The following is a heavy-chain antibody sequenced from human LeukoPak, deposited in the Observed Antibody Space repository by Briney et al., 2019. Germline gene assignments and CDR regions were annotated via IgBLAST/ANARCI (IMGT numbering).Heavy chain of an antibody. CDR1: GFSVGSYY. D-gene: IGHD6-13*01. Sequence: GGSLRLSCAASGFSVGSYYMSWVRQAPGKGLEWVSVIYSGGSTYYADSVKGRLTISRDNSKNTLYLQMNSLRVEDTAVYYCARYSSSWYSPFDYWGQGTLVTVSS. CDR2: IYSGGST. CDR3: ARYSSSWYSPFDY. V-gene: IGHV3-53*01. J-gene: IGHJ4*02.